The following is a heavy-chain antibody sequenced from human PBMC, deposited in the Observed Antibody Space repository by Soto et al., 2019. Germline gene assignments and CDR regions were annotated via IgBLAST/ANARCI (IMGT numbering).Heavy chain of an antibody. J-gene: IGHJ4*02. D-gene: IGHD2-21*02. V-gene: IGHV4-4*02. CDR2: IYHTGST. CDR1: GASISSTHW. Sequence: QVQLQQSGPRLARPSGTLSLTCVVSGASISSTHWWTWVRQTPGKGLEWIGEIYHTGSTKYNPSLKNRATISVDKSNNEFSLNLKSVTAADTAVYYCATLPPRIVVVTLPVPSWGQGNLVTVSS. CDR3: ATLPPRIVVVTLPVPS.